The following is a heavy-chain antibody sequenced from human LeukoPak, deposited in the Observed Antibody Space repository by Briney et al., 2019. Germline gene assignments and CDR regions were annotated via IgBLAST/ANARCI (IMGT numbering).Heavy chain of an antibody. J-gene: IGHJ6*02. CDR2: IYSGGST. V-gene: IGHV3-66*01. D-gene: IGHD2-2*02. CDR3: ARGLGVVPAAIYYYYYGMDV. Sequence: GGSLRLSCAASGFTFSSYAMSWVRQAPGKGLEWVSVIYSGGSTYYADSVKGRFTISRDNSKNTLYLQMNSLRAEDTAVYYCARGLGVVPAAIYYYYYGMDVWGQGTTVTVSS. CDR1: GFTFSSYA.